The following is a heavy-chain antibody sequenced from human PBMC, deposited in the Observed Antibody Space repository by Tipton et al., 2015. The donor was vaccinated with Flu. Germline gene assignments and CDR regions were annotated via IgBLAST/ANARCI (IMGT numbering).Heavy chain of an antibody. D-gene: IGHD2-2*01. CDR1: GFTVSTNY. CDR2: IYGGGST. J-gene: IGHJ4*02. V-gene: IGHV3-53*01. Sequence: SLRLSCAVSGFTVSTNYMTWVRQAPGKGLEWVSVIYGGGSTNYADSVKGRFTISRDDSKNTLYLQMNGLRAEDTAMYYCARGRGYCVTTTCLPPYDFWGQGTLVTVSS. CDR3: ARGRGYCVTTTCLPPYDF.